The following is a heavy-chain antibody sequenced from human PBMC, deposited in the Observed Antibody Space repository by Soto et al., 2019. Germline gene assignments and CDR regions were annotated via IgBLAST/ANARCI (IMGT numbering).Heavy chain of an antibody. CDR1: GFTFNRYG. CDR2: ISFDGSDK. Sequence: QMQLVESGGGVVQPGRSLRLSCVASGFTFNRYGMHWVRQAPGKGLEWVALISFDGSDKFYLDSVKGRFTLSRDNSKNTMFLQMNNLRSDDTALYYCAKDRTTGTQGLFYGLDVWGQGTTVTVSS. CDR3: AKDRTTGTQGLFYGLDV. D-gene: IGHD4-4*01. J-gene: IGHJ6*01. V-gene: IGHV3-30*18.